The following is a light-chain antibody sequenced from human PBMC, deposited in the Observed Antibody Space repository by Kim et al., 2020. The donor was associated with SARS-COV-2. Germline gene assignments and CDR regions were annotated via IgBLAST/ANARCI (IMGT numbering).Light chain of an antibody. CDR2: KDS. J-gene: IGLJ3*02. CDR1: ALPKEY. CDR3: QSADSSGTYWV. Sequence: PGQTARITCSGDALPKEYAYWYQQKPGQAPVLVINKDSERPSGIPERFSGSSSGTTVTLTISGVQAEDEADYYCQSADSSGTYWVFGGGTQLTVL. V-gene: IGLV3-25*03.